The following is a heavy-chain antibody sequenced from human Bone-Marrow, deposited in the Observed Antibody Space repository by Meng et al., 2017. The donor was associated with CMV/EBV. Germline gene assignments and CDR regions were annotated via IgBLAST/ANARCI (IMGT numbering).Heavy chain of an antibody. V-gene: IGHV4-34*01. J-gene: IGHJ4*02. CDR1: GGSFSGYY. Sequence: GSLRLSCAVYGGSFSGYYWTWIRQPPGKGLEWIGEINHSGSTKYNPSLKSRVTISVDTSKKQFSLRLSSVTAADTAVYYCARVICDILDYWGQGTLVTVSS. D-gene: IGHD3-9*01. CDR2: INHSGST. CDR3: ARVICDILDY.